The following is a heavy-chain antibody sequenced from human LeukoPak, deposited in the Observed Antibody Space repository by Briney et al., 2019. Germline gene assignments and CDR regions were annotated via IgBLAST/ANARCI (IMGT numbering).Heavy chain of an antibody. J-gene: IGHJ4*02. D-gene: IGHD3-10*01. CDR2: IYHTGNT. Sequence: SETLSLTCTVSGDSMDSYSWSWIRQSPGKGLEWIGYIYHTGNTNYNPSLKSRVTILVDTPKKQCSLRLSSVTAADTALYYCARADIYKSSLFFYYWGQGTLVTVSS. CDR3: ARADIYKSSLFFYY. CDR1: GDSMDSYS. V-gene: IGHV4-59*01.